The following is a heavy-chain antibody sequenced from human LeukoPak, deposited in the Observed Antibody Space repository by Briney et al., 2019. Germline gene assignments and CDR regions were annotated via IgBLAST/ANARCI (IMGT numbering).Heavy chain of an antibody. D-gene: IGHD2-2*01. V-gene: IGHV1-2*02. J-gene: IGHJ4*02. CDR1: GYTFTVYY. CDR2: INPNSGGT. Sequence: GASVTVSCTASGYTFTVYYMHWVRQAPGQGLEGMGWINPNSGGTNYAQKFQGRVTMTRDTSISTAYMELSRLRSDDTAVYYCARDPVSAANNFDYWGQGTLVTVSS. CDR3: ARDPVSAANNFDY.